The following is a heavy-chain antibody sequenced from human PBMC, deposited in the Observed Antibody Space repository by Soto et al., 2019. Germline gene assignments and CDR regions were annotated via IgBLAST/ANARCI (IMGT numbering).Heavy chain of an antibody. CDR2: IKQDGSEK. CDR1: GFTFSSYC. V-gene: IGHV3-7*03. Sequence: XGSLRLSCAASGFTFSSYCMSWVRQAPGKGLEWVANIKQDGSEKYYVDSVKGRFTISRDNAKNSLYLQMNSLRAEDTAVYYCARDTVVGATGRYYYYGMDVWGQGTTVTVS. CDR3: ARDTVVGATGRYYYYGMDV. D-gene: IGHD1-26*01. J-gene: IGHJ6*02.